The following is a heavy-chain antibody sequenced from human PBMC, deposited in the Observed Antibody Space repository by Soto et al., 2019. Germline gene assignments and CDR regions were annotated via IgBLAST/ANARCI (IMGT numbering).Heavy chain of an antibody. CDR2: INPNSGGT. CDR3: ARERWELLTDGVAFDI. CDR1: GYTFTGYY. V-gene: IGHV1-2*04. D-gene: IGHD1-26*01. J-gene: IGHJ3*02. Sequence: ASVKVSCKASGYTFTGYYMHWVRQAPGQGLEWMGWINPNSGGTNYAQKFQGWVTMTRDTSISTAYMELSRLRSDDTAVYYCARERWELLTDGVAFDIWGQGTMVTVS.